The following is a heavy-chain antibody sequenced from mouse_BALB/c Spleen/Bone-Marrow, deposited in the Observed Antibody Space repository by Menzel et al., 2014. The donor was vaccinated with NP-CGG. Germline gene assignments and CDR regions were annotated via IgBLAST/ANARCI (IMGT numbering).Heavy chain of an antibody. D-gene: IGHD1-1*01. CDR1: GFTFSSYA. V-gene: IGHV5-9-4*01. CDR3: ARDYYGSSYAMDY. Sequence: EVHLVESGGGLVKPGGSLKLSCAASGFTFSSYAMSWVRQSPEKRLEWVAGISSGGGYTYYPDTVTGRFTISRDNAKNTLYLEMSSLRSEDTAMYYCARDYYGSSYAMDYWGQGTSVTVSS. CDR2: ISSGGGYT. J-gene: IGHJ4*01.